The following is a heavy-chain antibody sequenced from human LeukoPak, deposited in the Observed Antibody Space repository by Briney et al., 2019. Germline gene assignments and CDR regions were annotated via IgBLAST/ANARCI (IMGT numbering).Heavy chain of an antibody. D-gene: IGHD2-2*01. CDR3: ASGDCSSTSCYVDY. CDR2: IYSGGST. CDR1: GFIVSSNY. Sequence: GGSLRLSCAASGFIVSSNYMSWVGQAPGKGLVWVSVIYSGGSTYYADSVKGRFTISRTNSKNTLYLQMNSLRAEDTAVYYCASGDCSSTSCYVDYWGQGTLVTVSS. J-gene: IGHJ4*02. V-gene: IGHV3-53*01.